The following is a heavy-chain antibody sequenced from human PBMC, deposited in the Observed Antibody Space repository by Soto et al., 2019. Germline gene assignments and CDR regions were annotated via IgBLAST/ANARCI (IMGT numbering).Heavy chain of an antibody. D-gene: IGHD1-7*01. J-gene: IGHJ4*02. V-gene: IGHV3-33*01. CDR2: IWYDGSNK. CDR3: ARDDTAITGTMVLDY. CDR1: GFTFSSYG. Sequence: GGSLSLSCAASGFTFSSYGMHWVRQAPGKGLEWVAVIWYDGSNKYYADSVKGRFTISRDNSKNTLYLQMNSLRAEDTAVYYCARDDTAITGTMVLDYWGQGTLVTVSS.